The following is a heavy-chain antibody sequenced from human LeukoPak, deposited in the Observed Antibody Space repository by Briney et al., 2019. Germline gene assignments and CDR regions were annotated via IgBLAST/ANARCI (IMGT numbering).Heavy chain of an antibody. Sequence: PGGSLRLSCAASGFTFSKYWMTWVRQAPGKGLEWVANIKQDGREKYYVDSVKGRFTISRDNAKNSLYLQMNSLRAEDTAVYYCARDNDDISGYIRLYYFDYWGQGTLVTVSS. CDR1: GFTFSKYW. J-gene: IGHJ4*02. CDR3: ARDNDDISGYIRLYYFDY. V-gene: IGHV3-7*01. CDR2: IKQDGREK. D-gene: IGHD3-22*01.